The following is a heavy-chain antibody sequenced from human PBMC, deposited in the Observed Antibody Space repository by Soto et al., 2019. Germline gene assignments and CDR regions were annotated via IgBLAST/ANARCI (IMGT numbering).Heavy chain of an antibody. CDR2: INNSGGNT. D-gene: IGHD3-22*01. CDR1: GFTFSSYV. J-gene: IGHJ4*02. V-gene: IGHV3-23*01. CDR3: AKTKGISSGWDFTFDY. Sequence: EVQLLESGGGLVQPGGSLRLSCAASGFTFSSYVMSWVRQAPGKGLEWVSTINNSGGNTYYADSVKGRFTISRDNSKNTLYLQMNSLGAEDTAVYYCAKTKGISSGWDFTFDYWGQGILVTISS.